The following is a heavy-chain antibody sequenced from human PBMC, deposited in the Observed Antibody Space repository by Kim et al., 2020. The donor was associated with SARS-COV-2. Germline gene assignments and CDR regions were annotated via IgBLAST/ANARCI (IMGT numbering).Heavy chain of an antibody. CDR1: GGSISSSSYY. CDR2: IYYSGST. V-gene: IGHV4-39*07. D-gene: IGHD1-7*01. J-gene: IGHJ4*02. Sequence: SETLSLTCTVSGGSISSSSYYWGWIRQPPGKGLEWIGSIYYSGSTYYNPSLKSRVTISVDTSKNQFSLKLSSVTAADTAVYYCARVLELPLYFDYWGQGTLVTVSS. CDR3: ARVLELPLYFDY.